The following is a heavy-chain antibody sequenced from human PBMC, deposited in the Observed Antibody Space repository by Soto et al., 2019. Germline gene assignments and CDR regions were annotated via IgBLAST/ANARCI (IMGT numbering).Heavy chain of an antibody. J-gene: IGHJ5*02. Sequence: SETLSLTCTVSGGSISSSSYYWGWIRQPPGKGLEWIGSIYYSGSTYYNPSLKSRVTISVDTSKNQFSLKLSSVTAADTAVYYCARHYDAAAPTNWFDPWGQGTLVTVSS. CDR2: IYYSGST. CDR1: GGSISSSSYY. D-gene: IGHD2-2*01. V-gene: IGHV4-39*01. CDR3: ARHYDAAAPTNWFDP.